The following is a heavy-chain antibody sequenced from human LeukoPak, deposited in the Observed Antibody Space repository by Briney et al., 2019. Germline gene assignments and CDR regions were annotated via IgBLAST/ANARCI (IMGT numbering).Heavy chain of an antibody. D-gene: IGHD2-2*01. J-gene: IGHJ4*02. Sequence: GGSLRLSCAASGLTFSSYSMNWVRQAPGKGLEWVSYISGSSSAIYADSVKGRFTISRDNAKNSLYLQMNSLRDEDTAVYYCARDSWYCTSTSCYEDYWGQGTLVTVSS. V-gene: IGHV3-48*02. CDR3: ARDSWYCTSTSCYEDY. CDR1: GLTFSSYS. CDR2: ISGSSSAI.